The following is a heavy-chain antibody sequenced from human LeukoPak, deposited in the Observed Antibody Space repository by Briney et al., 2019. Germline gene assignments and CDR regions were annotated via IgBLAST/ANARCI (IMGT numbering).Heavy chain of an antibody. V-gene: IGHV3-23*01. CDR3: ARAVRAAPYYYYYMDV. CDR1: GFTFSSYA. CDR2: ISGSGGST. D-gene: IGHD1-26*01. J-gene: IGHJ6*03. Sequence: GGSLRLSCAASGFTFSSYAMSWVRQAPGKGLEWVSAISGSGGSTYYADSVKGRFTISRDNSKNTLYLQMNSLRAEDTAVYYCARAVRAAPYYYYYMDVWGKGTTVTISS.